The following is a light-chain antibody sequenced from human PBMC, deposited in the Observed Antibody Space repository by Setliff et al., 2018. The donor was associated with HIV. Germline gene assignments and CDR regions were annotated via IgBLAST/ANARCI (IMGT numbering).Light chain of an antibody. J-gene: IGLJ1*01. V-gene: IGLV1-47*01. CDR1: SSNIGRNY. Sequence: QSALTQPPSASGTPGQRVPVSCSGRSSNIGRNYVYWYQQLPGTAPKLLISRSNQRPSGVPDRFSGSKSGTSASLAISGLRSEDEADYYCAAWDDSLSGYVFGTGTKV. CDR2: RSN. CDR3: AAWDDSLSGYV.